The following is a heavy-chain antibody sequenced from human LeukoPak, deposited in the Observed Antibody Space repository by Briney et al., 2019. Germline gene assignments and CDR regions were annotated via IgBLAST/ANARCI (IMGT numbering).Heavy chain of an antibody. CDR2: MNPNSGNT. V-gene: IGHV1-8*01. CDR3: ARGPNYYDSSGYYVPPYYYYGMDV. D-gene: IGHD3-22*01. Sequence: ASVKVSCKASGYTFTSYDINWVRQATGQGLEWMGWMNPNSGNTGYAQKFQGRVTMTRNTPISTAYMELSSLRSEDTAVYYCARGPNYYDSSGYYVPPYYYYGMDVWGQGTTVTVSS. J-gene: IGHJ6*02. CDR1: GYTFTSYD.